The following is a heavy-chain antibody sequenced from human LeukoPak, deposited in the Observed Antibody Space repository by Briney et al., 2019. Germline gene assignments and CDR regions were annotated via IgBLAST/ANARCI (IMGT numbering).Heavy chain of an antibody. Sequence: PGGSLGLSCAASGFSVSTNYMTWVRQAPGKGLEWVSLIYSGGSTDYADSVKGRFTVSRDNSKNTLYLQMNSLRAEDTAVYYCEGRRDGYRDAFDIWGQGTMVTVSS. V-gene: IGHV3-53*01. D-gene: IGHD5-24*01. CDR3: EGRRDGYRDAFDI. J-gene: IGHJ3*02. CDR2: IYSGGST. CDR1: GFSVSTNY.